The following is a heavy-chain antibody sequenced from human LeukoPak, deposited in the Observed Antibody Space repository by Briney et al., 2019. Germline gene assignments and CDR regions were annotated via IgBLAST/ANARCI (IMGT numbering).Heavy chain of an antibody. J-gene: IGHJ4*02. CDR3: VAGGFYGY. CDR1: GGSISSSSYY. V-gene: IGHV4-39*01. CDR2: IYYSGST. D-gene: IGHD3-10*01. Sequence: SETLSLTCTVSGGSISSSSYYWGWIRQPPGKGLEWIGSIYYSGSTYYNPSLKSRVTISVDTSKNQFSLKLSSVAAADTAVYYCVAGGFYGYWGQGTLVTVSS.